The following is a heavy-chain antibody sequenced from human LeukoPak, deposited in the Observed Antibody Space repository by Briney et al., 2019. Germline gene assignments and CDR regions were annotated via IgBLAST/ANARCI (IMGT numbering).Heavy chain of an antibody. D-gene: IGHD4-17*01. CDR1: GFTVSSNY. CDR3: ARTYGDYDYYYGLDV. V-gene: IGHV3-66*01. J-gene: IGHJ6*02. Sequence: GGSLRLSCAASGFTVSSNYMAWVRQAPGKGLEWASVIDSDGSTYYADSVKGRFTISRDNSKNTLFLQMNSLGAEDTAVYYCARTYGDYDYYYGLDVWGQGTTVTVSS. CDR2: IDSDGST.